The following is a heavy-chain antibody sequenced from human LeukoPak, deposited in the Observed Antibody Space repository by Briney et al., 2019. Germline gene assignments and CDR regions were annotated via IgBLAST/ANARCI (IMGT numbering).Heavy chain of an antibody. J-gene: IGHJ1*01. CDR3: AKDRAPRPEYFQH. Sequence: GGSLRLSCAASGFTVSSNYMSWVRQAPGKGLEWVSVIYSGGSTYYADSVKGRFTISRDNSKNTLYLQMNSLRAEDTAVYYCAKDRAPRPEYFQHWGQGTLVTVSS. D-gene: IGHD1-26*01. V-gene: IGHV3-53*01. CDR1: GFTVSSNY. CDR2: IYSGGST.